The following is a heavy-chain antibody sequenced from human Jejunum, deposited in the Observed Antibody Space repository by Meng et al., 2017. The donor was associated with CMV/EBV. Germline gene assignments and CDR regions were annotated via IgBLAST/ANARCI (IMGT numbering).Heavy chain of an antibody. Sequence: SISGSSFNWIRQPPGKGLEWIGSVYYTGRTNYSPSLKSRVTISVDTSKNQFSLKLSSVTAADTAIYYCARQYTYSYDANGNELDHWGQGTLVTVSS. CDR3: ARQYTYSYDANGNELDH. J-gene: IGHJ4*02. CDR2: VYYTGRT. CDR1: SISGSS. D-gene: IGHD4/OR15-4a*01. V-gene: IGHV4-59*13.